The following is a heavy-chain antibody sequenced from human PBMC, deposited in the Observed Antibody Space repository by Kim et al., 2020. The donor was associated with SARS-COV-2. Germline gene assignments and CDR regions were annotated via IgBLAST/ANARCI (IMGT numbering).Heavy chain of an antibody. V-gene: IGHV1-69*13. CDR1: GGTLRNYV. CDR2: VIPMFGEP. Sequence: SVKVSCKASGGTLRNYVINWVRQAPGQGLEWLGGVIPMFGEPNYAQKFQGRVTITAEESTRTAYMDLSGLRPEDTAVYYCARENYGDDILTAYSGARGLDTWGQGTLVTVSS. J-gene: IGHJ3*02. D-gene: IGHD3-9*01. CDR3: ARENYGDDILTAYSGARGLDT.